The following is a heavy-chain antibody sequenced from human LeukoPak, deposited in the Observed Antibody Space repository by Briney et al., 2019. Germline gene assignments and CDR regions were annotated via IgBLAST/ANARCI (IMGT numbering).Heavy chain of an antibody. D-gene: IGHD3-22*01. CDR1: GFTFSDYW. J-gene: IGHJ5*02. Sequence: GGSLRLSCAASGFTFSDYWMSWVRQAPGEGLELVANIKQDGSEKHYVDSLRGRFTISRDNAKNSLDLQMNSLRAEDTAVYFCARDLYYFDSSGYYASDLWGQGTLVTVSS. V-gene: IGHV3-7*01. CDR2: IKQDGSEK. CDR3: ARDLYYFDSSGYYASDL.